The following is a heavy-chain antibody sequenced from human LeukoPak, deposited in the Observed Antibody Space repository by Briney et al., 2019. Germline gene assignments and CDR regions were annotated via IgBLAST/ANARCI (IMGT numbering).Heavy chain of an antibody. V-gene: IGHV1-69*05. CDR3: ARDPYCGGDCYFSSMDV. CDR2: IIPIFGTA. Sequence: GASVKVSCKASGGTFSSYAISWVRQAPGQGLEWMGRIIPIFGTANYAQKFQGRVTITTDESTSTAYMELSSLRSEDTAVYYCARDPYCGGDCYFSSMDVWGKGTTVTVSS. CDR1: GGTFSSYA. D-gene: IGHD2-21*01. J-gene: IGHJ6*03.